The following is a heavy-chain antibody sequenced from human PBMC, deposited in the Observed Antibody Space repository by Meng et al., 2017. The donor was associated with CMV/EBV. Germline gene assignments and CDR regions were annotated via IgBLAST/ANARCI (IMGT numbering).Heavy chain of an antibody. J-gene: IGHJ4*02. Sequence: GESLKISCAASGFTFSNAWMSWVRQAPGKGLEWVGRIKSKTDGETTDYAAPVKGRFTISRDDSKNTLYLQVNSLKTEDTAVYYCTTEEIYGSNYWGQGTLVTVSS. CDR1: GFTFSNAW. CDR3: TTEEIYGSNY. D-gene: IGHD5-12*01. CDR2: IKSKTDGETT. V-gene: IGHV3-15*01.